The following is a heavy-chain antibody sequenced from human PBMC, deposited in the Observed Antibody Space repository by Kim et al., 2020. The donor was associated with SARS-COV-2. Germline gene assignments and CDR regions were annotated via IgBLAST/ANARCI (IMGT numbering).Heavy chain of an antibody. CDR3: ARGYYYDSSAGSSYYYYGMDV. CDR2: INPSGGST. V-gene: IGHV1-46*01. D-gene: IGHD3-22*01. J-gene: IGHJ6*02. Sequence: ASVKVSCKASGYTFTSYYMHWVRQAPGQGLEWMGIINPSGGSTSYAQKFQGRVTMTRDTSTSTVYMELSSLRSEDTAVYYCARGYYYDSSAGSSYYYYGMDVWGQGTTVTVSS. CDR1: GYTFTSYY.